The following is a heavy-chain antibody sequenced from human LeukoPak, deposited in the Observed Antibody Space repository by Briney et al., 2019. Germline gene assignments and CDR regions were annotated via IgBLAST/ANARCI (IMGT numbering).Heavy chain of an antibody. D-gene: IGHD2-2*01. CDR2: ISSNSRTI. CDR3: ARKFDCSSTSCEGA. CDR1: GFTFSNYS. J-gene: IGHJ5*02. V-gene: IGHV3-48*01. Sequence: PGGSLRLSCAASGFTFSNYSMNWVRQAPGKGLEWVSYISSNSRTIYYGDSVKGRFTISRDNARNSLYLQMNSLRAEDTAVYYCARKFDCSSTSCEGAWGQGTLVTVSS.